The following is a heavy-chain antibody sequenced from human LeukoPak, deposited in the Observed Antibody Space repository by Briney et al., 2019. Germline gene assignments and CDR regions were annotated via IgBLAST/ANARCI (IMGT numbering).Heavy chain of an antibody. CDR2: ISAYNGNT. CDR1: GYTFTSYG. Sequence: GASVKVSCKASGYTFTSYGISWVRQAPGQGLEWVGWISAYNGNTNYAQKLQGRVTMTTDTSTSTAYMELRSLRSDDTAVYYCARDRLVGATTGVHGFDYWGQGTLVTVSS. J-gene: IGHJ4*02. D-gene: IGHD1-26*01. CDR3: ARDRLVGATTGVHGFDY. V-gene: IGHV1-18*01.